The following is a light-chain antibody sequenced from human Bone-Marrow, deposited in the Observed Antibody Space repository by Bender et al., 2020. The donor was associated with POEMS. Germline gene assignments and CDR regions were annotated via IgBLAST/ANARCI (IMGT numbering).Light chain of an antibody. CDR3: QVWDSRSDHSV. J-gene: IGLJ3*02. CDR1: ALPKQY. V-gene: IGLV3-21*02. CDR2: DDG. Sequence: SYELTQPPSVSVSPGQTATITCSGEALPKQYAYWYQQKPGQAPVVVLYDDGDRPSGIPERFSGFNSGNTATLIIRRVEAGDEADYYCQVWDSRSDHSVFGGGTKLTVL.